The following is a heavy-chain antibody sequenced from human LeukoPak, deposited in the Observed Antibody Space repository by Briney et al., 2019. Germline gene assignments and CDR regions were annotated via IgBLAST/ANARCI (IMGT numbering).Heavy chain of an antibody. Sequence: GASVKVSCKASGGTFSSYAISWVRQAPGQGLEWMGGIIPIFGTANYAQKFQGRVTITADKSTSTAYMELSSLRSEDTAVYYCARGPQWELLYNWFDPWGQGTLVTVSS. V-gene: IGHV1-69*06. CDR1: GGTFSSYA. D-gene: IGHD1-26*01. J-gene: IGHJ5*02. CDR2: IIPIFGTA. CDR3: ARGPQWELLYNWFDP.